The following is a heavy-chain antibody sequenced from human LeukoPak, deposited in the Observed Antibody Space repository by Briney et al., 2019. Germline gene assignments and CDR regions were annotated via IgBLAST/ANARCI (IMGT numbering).Heavy chain of an antibody. Sequence: VASVKVSCKASGYTFTGYYTHWVRQAPGQGLEWMGWINPNSGGTNYAQKFQGRVTMTRDTSISTAYMELSRLRSDDTAVYYCARVGSSKVDAFDIWGQGTMVTVSS. V-gene: IGHV1-2*02. D-gene: IGHD1-26*01. J-gene: IGHJ3*02. CDR1: GYTFTGYY. CDR2: INPNSGGT. CDR3: ARVGSSKVDAFDI.